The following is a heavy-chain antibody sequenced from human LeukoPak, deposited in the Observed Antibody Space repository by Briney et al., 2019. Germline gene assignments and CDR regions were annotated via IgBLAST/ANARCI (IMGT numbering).Heavy chain of an antibody. CDR2: ISSSSSYI. Sequence: GGSLRLSCAVSGFTFSSYSMNWVRQAPGKGLEWVSSISSSSSYIYYADSVKGRFTISRDNAKNSLYLQMNSLRAEDTAVYYCARDQTAVTGVWGTIDYWGQGTLVTVSS. V-gene: IGHV3-21*01. D-gene: IGHD2-8*02. CDR3: ARDQTAVTGVWGTIDY. CDR1: GFTFSSYS. J-gene: IGHJ4*02.